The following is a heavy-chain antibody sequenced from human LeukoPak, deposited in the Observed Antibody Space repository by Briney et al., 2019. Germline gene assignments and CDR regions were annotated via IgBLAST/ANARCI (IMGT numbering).Heavy chain of an antibody. V-gene: IGHV1-24*01. CDR1: GYTLTTYS. Sequence: ASVKVSCKVSGYTLTTYSTHWVRQAPGRGLEWMGGSDPEDGETVYAQKFQGRVTMTEDTSTDTAYMELSSLRSEDTAVYYCARGITMIRGVLWYFDLWGRGTLVTVSS. D-gene: IGHD3-10*01. CDR2: SDPEDGET. J-gene: IGHJ2*01. CDR3: ARGITMIRGVLWYFDL.